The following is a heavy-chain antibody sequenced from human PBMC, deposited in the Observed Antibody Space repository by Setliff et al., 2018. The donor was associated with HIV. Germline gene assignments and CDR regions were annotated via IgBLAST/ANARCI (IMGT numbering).Heavy chain of an antibody. V-gene: IGHV3-7*01. J-gene: IGHJ4*02. Sequence: GGSLRLSCAASGFTFSNYWMTWVRQAPGKGLEWVASIKQDGKEKYCVDSVKGRFTISRDDLKNSLYLQLNSLRVEDTAVYYCARRIWSGYSFDYWGQGTLVTVSS. D-gene: IGHD3-3*01. CDR1: GFTFSNYW. CDR3: ARRIWSGYSFDY. CDR2: IKQDGKEK.